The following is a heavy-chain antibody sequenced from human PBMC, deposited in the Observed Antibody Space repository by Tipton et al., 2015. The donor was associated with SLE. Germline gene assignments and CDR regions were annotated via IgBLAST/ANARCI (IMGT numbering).Heavy chain of an antibody. D-gene: IGHD3-3*01. CDR2: IYYSGST. J-gene: IGHJ6*03. V-gene: IGHV4-31*03. CDR3: AREVRGTIFGVVIQRYMDV. Sequence: TLSLTCTVSGGSISSSSYYWGWIRQHPGKGLEWIGYIYYSGSTYYNPSLKSRVTISVDTSKNQFSLKLSSVTAADTAVYYCAREVRGTIFGVVIQRYMDVWGKGTTVTVSS. CDR1: GGSISSSSYY.